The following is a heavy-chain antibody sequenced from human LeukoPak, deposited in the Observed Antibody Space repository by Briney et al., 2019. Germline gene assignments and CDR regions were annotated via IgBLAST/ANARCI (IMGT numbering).Heavy chain of an antibody. CDR2: IYTSGST. D-gene: IGHD4-17*01. CDR1: GGSISSYY. J-gene: IGHJ4*02. V-gene: IGHV4-4*07. Sequence: SETLSLTCTVSGGSISSYYWSWIRQPAGKGLEWIGRIYTSGSTNSNPSLKSRVTMSVDTSKNQLSLKLSSVTAADTAVYYCARDLGGIGDGDYPYHWGQGTLVTVPS. CDR3: ARDLGGIGDGDYPYH.